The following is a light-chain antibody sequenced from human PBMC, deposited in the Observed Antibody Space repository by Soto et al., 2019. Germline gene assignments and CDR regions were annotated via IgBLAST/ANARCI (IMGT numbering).Light chain of an antibody. J-gene: IGKJ5*01. Sequence: EIVLTQSPAILSVSPGERATLSCRASQSISRSLAWYQQKPGQAPRLLISGASNRATGIPARFSGSGSGTDFTLTISSLEPDDFALYFCQQYGGSPITFGLGTRLEIK. CDR1: QSISRS. CDR3: QQYGGSPIT. V-gene: IGKV3-20*01. CDR2: GAS.